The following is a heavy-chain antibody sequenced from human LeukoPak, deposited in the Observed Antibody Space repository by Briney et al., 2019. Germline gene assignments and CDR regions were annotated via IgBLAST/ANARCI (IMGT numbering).Heavy chain of an antibody. J-gene: IGHJ5*02. CDR3: ARDGVVVVVAAGWFDP. D-gene: IGHD2-15*01. V-gene: IGHV4-39*07. Sequence: PSETLSLTCTVSGGSITNKNYYWGWIRQPPGQGLEWIGSIYYSGSTYYNPSLKSRVTISVDTSKNQFSLKLSSVTAADTAVYYCARDGVVVVVAAGWFDPWGQGTLVTVSS. CDR2: IYYSGST. CDR1: GGSITNKNYY.